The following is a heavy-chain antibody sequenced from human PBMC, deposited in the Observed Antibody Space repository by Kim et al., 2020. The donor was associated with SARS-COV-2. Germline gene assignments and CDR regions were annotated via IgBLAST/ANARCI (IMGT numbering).Heavy chain of an antibody. Sequence: GGSLRLSCAASGFTFSTYWMAWVRQAPGKGLEWVANMKGDGTKLHYVDSVRGRFTISRDNAKNSLYLQMNSLRVEDTAVYYCTRDDSGFSSFWYDAFYIWGQGTLVTVSS. V-gene: IGHV3-7*01. CDR2: MKGDGTKL. J-gene: IGHJ3*02. CDR1: GFTFSTYW. D-gene: IGHD1-1*01. CDR3: TRDDSGFSSFWYDAFYI.